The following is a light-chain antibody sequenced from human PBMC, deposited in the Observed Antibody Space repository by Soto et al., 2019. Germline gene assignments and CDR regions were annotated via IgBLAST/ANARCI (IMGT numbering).Light chain of an antibody. CDR2: AVT. J-gene: IGLJ2*01. CDR3: SSFTSSTTLL. CDR1: ATDVGAYNY. V-gene: IGLV2-14*01. Sequence: QSALTQPASVSGSPGQSITISCTGTATDVGAYNYVSWYQQHPGRAPKLIIYAVTDRPSGVADRFSGSKSGDTASLTISGLQAEDEAQYYCSSFTSSTTLLFGGGTMVTVL.